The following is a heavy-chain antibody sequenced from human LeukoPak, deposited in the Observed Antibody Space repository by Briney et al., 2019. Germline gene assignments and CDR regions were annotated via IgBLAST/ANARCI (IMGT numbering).Heavy chain of an antibody. Sequence: GGSLRLSCAASGFTFSSYDMHWVRQATGKGLEWVSAIGTAGDTYYPGSVKGRFTISRENAKNSLYLQMNSLRAGDTAVYYCARAYPGAAVTQFDYWGQGTLVTVSS. CDR2: IGTAGDT. V-gene: IGHV3-13*01. CDR3: ARAYPGAAVTQFDY. CDR1: GFTFSSYD. D-gene: IGHD6-13*01. J-gene: IGHJ4*02.